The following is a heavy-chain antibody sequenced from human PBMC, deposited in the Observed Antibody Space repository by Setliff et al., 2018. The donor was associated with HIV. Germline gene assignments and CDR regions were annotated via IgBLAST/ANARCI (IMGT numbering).Heavy chain of an antibody. V-gene: IGHV4-61*09. CDR3: ARGGPDYYDYPYFDS. D-gene: IGHD3-22*01. CDR2: IYASGTT. Sequence: PSETLSLTCTVSGGSINSGSYYGNWIRQPAGKGLEWIGHIYASGTTNYNPSIKSRVTMSVDTSKNQFSLKLNSLIAADTAVYFWARGGPDYYDYPYFDSWGQGTLVTVSS. CDR1: GGSINSGSYY. J-gene: IGHJ4*02.